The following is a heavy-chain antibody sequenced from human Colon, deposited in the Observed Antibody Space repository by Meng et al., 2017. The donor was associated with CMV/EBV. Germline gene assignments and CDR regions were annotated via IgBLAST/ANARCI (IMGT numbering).Heavy chain of an antibody. CDR3: ARTMTAPQAVDH. Sequence: ASVKVSCKASGYTFTSYFIHWVRQAPGQGLEWMGLINPSAGSTTYAQRFQGRVTLTRDTSTSTVYMELSSLRSEDTAVYYCARTMTAPQAVDHWGQGTQVTVSS. J-gene: IGHJ4*02. D-gene: IGHD3-22*01. CDR1: GYTFTSYF. V-gene: IGHV1-46*01. CDR2: INPSAGST.